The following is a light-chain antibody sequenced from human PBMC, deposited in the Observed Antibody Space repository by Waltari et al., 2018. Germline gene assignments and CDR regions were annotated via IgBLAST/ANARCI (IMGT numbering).Light chain of an antibody. Sequence: DIQMTQSPSSLSASVGDRVTITCRVSQSIISSLNWYQQKPGKAPKLLIYAASNLQTGVPSRFSGSGSGTDFTLTITSLQPEDFATYYCQQSYSTPVFGGGTKVEIK. CDR3: QQSYSTPV. CDR2: AAS. V-gene: IGKV1-39*01. J-gene: IGKJ4*01. CDR1: QSIISS.